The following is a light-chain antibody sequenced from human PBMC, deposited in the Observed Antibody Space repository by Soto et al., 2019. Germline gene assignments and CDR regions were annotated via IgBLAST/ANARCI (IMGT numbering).Light chain of an antibody. Sequence: SYELTQPLSVSVALGQTARITCGGNNIGSKNVHWYQQKPGQAPVLVIYRDSNRPSGIPERFSGSNSGNTATLTISRAQAGDEADYYCQVWDSSTGEVFGGGTPLTV. J-gene: IGLJ3*02. CDR2: RDS. V-gene: IGLV3-9*01. CDR3: QVWDSSTGEV. CDR1: NIGSKN.